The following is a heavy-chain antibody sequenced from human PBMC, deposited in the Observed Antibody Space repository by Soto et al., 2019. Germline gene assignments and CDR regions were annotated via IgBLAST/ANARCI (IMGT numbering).Heavy chain of an antibody. Sequence: QLQLQESGPGLVKPSETLSLTCTVSGGSISSSSYYWGWIRQPPGKGLEWLGSIYYSGITYYNPSLKSRVTISVDTSKNQFSLKLSSVTAADTAVYYCARPVRGVIGGGLDSWGQGTLVTVSS. CDR3: ARPVRGVIGGGLDS. J-gene: IGHJ5*01. CDR1: GGSISSSSYY. CDR2: IYYSGIT. V-gene: IGHV4-39*01. D-gene: IGHD3-10*01.